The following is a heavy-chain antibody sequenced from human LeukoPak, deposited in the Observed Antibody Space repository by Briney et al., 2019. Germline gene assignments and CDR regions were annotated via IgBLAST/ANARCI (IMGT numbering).Heavy chain of an antibody. CDR2: INHSGST. V-gene: IGHV4-34*01. Sequence: PSETLSLTCAVYGGSFSGYYWSWIRQPPGKGLEWIGEINHSGSTNYNPSLKSRVTISVDTSKNQFSLKLSSVTAADTAVYYCARGLQLLLYYYMGVWGKGATVTVSS. D-gene: IGHD5-24*01. CDR1: GGSFSGYY. J-gene: IGHJ6*03. CDR3: ARGLQLLLYYYMGV.